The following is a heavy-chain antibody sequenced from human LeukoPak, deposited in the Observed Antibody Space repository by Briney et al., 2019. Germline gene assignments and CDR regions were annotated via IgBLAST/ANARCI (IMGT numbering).Heavy chain of an antibody. CDR1: GFTFSSYD. D-gene: IGHD6-13*01. Sequence: GGSLRLSCAASGFTFSSYDMHWVRQATGKGLEWVSGIESTRDIYHPASLTGRFTTSRENAKTSLYLQVNSLRAGDTAVYYCARAGYSSTWYSRYFDLWGRGTLVTVSS. CDR3: ARAGYSSTWYSRYFDL. J-gene: IGHJ2*01. V-gene: IGHV3-13*01. CDR2: IESTRDI.